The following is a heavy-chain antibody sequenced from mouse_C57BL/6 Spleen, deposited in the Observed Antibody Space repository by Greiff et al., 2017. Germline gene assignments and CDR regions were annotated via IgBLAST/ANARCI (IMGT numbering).Heavy chain of an antibody. CDR1: GYTFTSYR. J-gene: IGHJ4*01. D-gene: IGHD2-1*01. CDR3: ARRGNLYSALDY. Sequence: VQLQQPGAELVKPGASVKLSCKASGYTFTSYRIGRMDPNSGGTKYNEKFKSKATLTVDKPSSTAYMQLSSLTSEDSAVDYCARRGNLYSALDYWGQGTSVTVSA. V-gene: IGHV1-72*01. CDR2: MDPNSGGT.